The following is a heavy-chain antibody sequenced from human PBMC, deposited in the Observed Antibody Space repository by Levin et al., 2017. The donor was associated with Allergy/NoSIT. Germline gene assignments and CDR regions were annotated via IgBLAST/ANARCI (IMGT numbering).Heavy chain of an antibody. V-gene: IGHV3-66*01. D-gene: IGHD3-10*01. Sequence: GESLRLSCAASGFTISNNYMSWVRQAPGKGLEWVSVIYSDGSTFYADSVKGRFNISRDNSKNALFLQMSSLRTEDTAVYYCALDGTYYYGSGSRFDYWGQGTLVTVSS. CDR3: ALDGTYYYGSGSRFDY. CDR1: GFTISNNY. J-gene: IGHJ4*02. CDR2: IYSDGST.